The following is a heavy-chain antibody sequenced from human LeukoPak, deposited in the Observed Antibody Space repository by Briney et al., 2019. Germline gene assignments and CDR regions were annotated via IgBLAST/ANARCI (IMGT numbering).Heavy chain of an antibody. Sequence: SETLSLTCTVSGGSISSNSYYWGWIRQPPGKGLEWIGSIYYSGSTYYNPSLKSRVTISVDTSKNQFSLKLSSVTAADTAVHYCARLSGSWEFDYWGQGTLVTVSS. D-gene: IGHD6-13*01. V-gene: IGHV4-39*01. CDR1: GGSISSNSYY. CDR2: IYYSGST. CDR3: ARLSGSWEFDY. J-gene: IGHJ4*02.